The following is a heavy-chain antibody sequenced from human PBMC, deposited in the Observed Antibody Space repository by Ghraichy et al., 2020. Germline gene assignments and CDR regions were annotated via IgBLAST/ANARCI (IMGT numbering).Heavy chain of an antibody. CDR3: ARQSGIAAAGYDY. V-gene: IGHV4-39*01. D-gene: IGHD6-13*01. CDR2: IYYSGST. CDR1: GGSISSSSYY. Sequence: SQTLSLTCTVSGGSISSSSYYWGWIRQPPGKGLEWIGSIYYSGSTYYNPSLKGRVTISVDTPKNQFSLKLSSVTAADTAVYYCARQSGIAAAGYDYWGQGTLVTVSS. J-gene: IGHJ4*02.